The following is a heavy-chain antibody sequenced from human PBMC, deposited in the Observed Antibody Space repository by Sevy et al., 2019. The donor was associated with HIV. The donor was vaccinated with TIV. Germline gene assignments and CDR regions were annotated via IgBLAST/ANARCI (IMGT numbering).Heavy chain of an antibody. CDR3: ARVGSGDYYYYGVDV. CDR1: GFTFRNFG. V-gene: IGHV3-30*03. CDR2: VSYDGSSK. D-gene: IGHD3-10*01. Sequence: GGSLRLSCVGSGFTFRNFGVHWLRQAPGKGLEWQSVVSYDGSSKYYVDSVKGRFIVSRDNSKNTLYLQMNSLRTEDTAVYYRARVGSGDYYYYGVDVWGQGTTVTVSS. J-gene: IGHJ6*02.